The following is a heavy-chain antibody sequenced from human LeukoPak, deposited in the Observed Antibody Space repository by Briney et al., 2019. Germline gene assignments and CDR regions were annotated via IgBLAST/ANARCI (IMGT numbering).Heavy chain of an antibody. Sequence: ASVKVSCKASGYTFTGYYIHWVRQAPGQGLERLGRISPNSGVPNYAQKFQGRVTMTRDTSVNTVYMELSGLKSDDTGAYYCAREVGYSTSWYGRFDPWGQGTVVTVSS. V-gene: IGHV1-2*05. CDR3: AREVGYSTSWYGRFDP. J-gene: IGHJ5*02. D-gene: IGHD6-13*01. CDR1: GYTFTGYY. CDR2: ISPNSGVP.